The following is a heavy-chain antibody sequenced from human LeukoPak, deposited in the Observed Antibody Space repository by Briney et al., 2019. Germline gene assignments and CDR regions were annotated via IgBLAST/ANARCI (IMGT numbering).Heavy chain of an antibody. J-gene: IGHJ4*02. CDR3: ARGNSPMVGRYYLDL. V-gene: IGHV3-53*01. CDR1: GFSVVSYY. CDR2: IYSGGAA. Sequence: GGSLRLSCAASGFSVVSYYMTWVRQAPGKGLEWVSVIYSGGAAFYTDSVKGRFTISRDGSKKTVYLQMNSLRAEDTAVYYCARGNSPMVGRYYLDLWGQGTLVTVSS. D-gene: IGHD4/OR15-4a*01.